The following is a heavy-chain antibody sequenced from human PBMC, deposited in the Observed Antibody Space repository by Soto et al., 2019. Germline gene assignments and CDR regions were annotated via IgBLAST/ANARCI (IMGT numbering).Heavy chain of an antibody. CDR2: IFYSGST. D-gene: IGHD3-16*01. Sequence: QVQLQESGPGLVKPSETLSLTCRISGGSVSGHYWTWIRQPPGKGLEWIGYIFYSGSTNYNPSLKSRVTISVDISKNQFSLKLTSVTAADTAVYYCARGGLSPYDSWGQGTLVTVSS. CDR3: ARGGLSPYDS. J-gene: IGHJ4*02. V-gene: IGHV4-59*02. CDR1: GGSVSGHY.